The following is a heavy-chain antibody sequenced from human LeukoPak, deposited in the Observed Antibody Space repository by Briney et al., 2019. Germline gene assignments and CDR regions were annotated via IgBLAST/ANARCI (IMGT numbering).Heavy chain of an antibody. V-gene: IGHV4-4*07. CDR3: AVGRNTAAGTLSIDY. J-gene: IGHJ4*02. Sequence: PSETLSLTCTVSGGSISSYYWSWIRQPAGKGLEWIGRIYTSGSTNYNPSLKSRVTMSVDTSKNQFSLKLSSVTAADTAVYYCAVGRNTAAGTLSIDYWGQGTLVTVSS. CDR1: GGSISSYY. CDR2: IYTSGST. D-gene: IGHD6-13*01.